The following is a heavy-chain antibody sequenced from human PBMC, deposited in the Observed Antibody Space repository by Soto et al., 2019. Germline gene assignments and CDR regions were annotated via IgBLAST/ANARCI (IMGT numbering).Heavy chain of an antibody. Sequence: QVQLQQWGAGLLKPSETLSLNCAVTGGSLSGYYWSWIRQPPGKGLEWIGEVKDGGHTNYSPSLRGRVTISSDTSNHQFSLALNSVTAADTGVYYCARGQEGVVATHWAQGSLVTVAS. CDR2: VKDGGHT. V-gene: IGHV4-34*01. D-gene: IGHD5-12*01. CDR3: ARGQEGVVATH. CDR1: GGSLSGYY. J-gene: IGHJ4*02.